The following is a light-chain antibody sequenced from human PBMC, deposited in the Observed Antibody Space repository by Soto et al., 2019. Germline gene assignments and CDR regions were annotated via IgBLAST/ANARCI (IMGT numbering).Light chain of an antibody. J-gene: IGLJ2*01. CDR2: DVS. Sequence: QSALTQPRSVSGSPGQSVTISCTGSSSTVGGYKYVSWYQQHPGKAPKVIIYDVSKRPSGVPDRFSGSKSANAASLTISGLQGEDEADYYCSSYTGSTTFVAFGGWTKLTVL. CDR1: SSTVGGYKY. V-gene: IGLV2-11*01. CDR3: SSYTGSTTFVA.